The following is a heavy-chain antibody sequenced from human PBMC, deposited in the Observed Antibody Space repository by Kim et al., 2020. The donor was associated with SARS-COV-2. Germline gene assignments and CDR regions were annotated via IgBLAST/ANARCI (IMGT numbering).Heavy chain of an antibody. J-gene: IGHJ6*02. CDR1: GFTFSAYW. CDR2: IKQDGIET. CDR3: WAGSTPAYGIDA. D-gene: IGHD2-2*01. V-gene: IGHV3-7*01. Sequence: GGSLRLSCAASGFTFSAYWMTWVRQAPGKGLEWVANIKQDGIETHYGDSVKGRFTISRDNAKNSLYLQMNSLGADDTAVYYCWAGSTPAYGIDAGAQGHTVPVPS.